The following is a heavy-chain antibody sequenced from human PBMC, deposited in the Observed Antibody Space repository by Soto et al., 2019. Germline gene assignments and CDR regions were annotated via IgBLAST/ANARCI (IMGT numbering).Heavy chain of an antibody. J-gene: IGHJ4*02. Sequence: SETLSLTCTVSGGSISSSSYYWGWIRQPPGKGLEWIGTIYYSGSTYYNPSLKSRVTISVDTSKNQFSLKLSSVTAADTAVYYCATRHYIVGANYYFGYWGQGTLVTVSS. CDR3: ATRHYIVGANYYFGY. V-gene: IGHV4-39*01. CDR1: GGSISSSSYY. D-gene: IGHD1-26*01. CDR2: IYYSGST.